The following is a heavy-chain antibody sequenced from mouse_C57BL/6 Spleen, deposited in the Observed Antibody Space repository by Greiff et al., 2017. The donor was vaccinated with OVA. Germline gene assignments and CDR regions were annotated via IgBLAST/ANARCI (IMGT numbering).Heavy chain of an antibody. CDR1: GFTFSSSG. CDR3: ASDFDY. V-gene: IGHV5-6*01. J-gene: IGHJ2*01. Sequence: EVKLVESGGDLVKPGGSLKLSCAASGFTFSSSGMSWVRQTPEKRLEWIATISSGGSYTYYPDSVKGRFTISRDNAKNTLYLQLGSLKSEDTAMYYCASDFDYWGQGTTLTVSS. CDR2: ISSGGSYT.